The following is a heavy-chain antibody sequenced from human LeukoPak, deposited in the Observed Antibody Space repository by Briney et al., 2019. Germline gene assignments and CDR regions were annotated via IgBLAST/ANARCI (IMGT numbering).Heavy chain of an antibody. CDR2: ISPHTGDT. Sequence: ASVKVSCKASGYSFTSYGLSWVRQAPGQGLEWMGRISPHTGDTKYAQKFQGRLTMTTQTSTTTAYMVLRSLGSDDTAMYFCVRSGGLDFWGQGTLVTVSS. J-gene: IGHJ4*02. CDR3: VRSGGLDF. V-gene: IGHV1-18*01. CDR1: GYSFTSYG. D-gene: IGHD3-10*01.